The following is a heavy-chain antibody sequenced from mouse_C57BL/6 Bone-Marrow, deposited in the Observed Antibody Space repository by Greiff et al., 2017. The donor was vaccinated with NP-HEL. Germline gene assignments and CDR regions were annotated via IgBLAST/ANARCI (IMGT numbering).Heavy chain of an antibody. J-gene: IGHJ2*01. CDR3: ARLAAAVVADYFGG. CDR1: GYTFTSYW. Sequence: QVQLQQPGAELVKPGASVKLSCKASGYTFTSYWMQWVKQRPGQGLEWIGEIDPSDSYTNYKQKFKGKATLTVDTSSSTAYMQLSSLTSEDSAVYYCARLAAAVVADYFGGWGNGVTLTVST. V-gene: IGHV1-50*01. CDR2: IDPSDSYT. D-gene: IGHD1-1*01.